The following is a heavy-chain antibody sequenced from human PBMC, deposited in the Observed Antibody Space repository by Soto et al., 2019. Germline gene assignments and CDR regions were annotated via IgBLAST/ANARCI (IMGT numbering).Heavy chain of an antibody. CDR2: IYYSGST. CDR1: GGSISHYY. Sequence: SSETLSLTCTVSGGSISHYYWSWIRQPPGKGLEWIGYIYYSGSTNYNPSFKSRVTMSVDTSKNQFSLRLSSVTAADTAVYYCARDTPYGDAEYWGQGALVTVS. D-gene: IGHD2-21*02. CDR3: ARDTPYGDAEY. J-gene: IGHJ4*02. V-gene: IGHV4-59*01.